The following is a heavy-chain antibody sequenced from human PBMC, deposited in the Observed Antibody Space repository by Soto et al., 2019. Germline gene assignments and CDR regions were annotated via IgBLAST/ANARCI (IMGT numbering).Heavy chain of an antibody. CDR2: IYPGDSDT. D-gene: IGHD6-6*01. J-gene: IGHJ6*02. V-gene: IGHV5-51*01. Sequence: GESLKISCKGSGYSFTSYWIGWVRQMPGKGLEWMGIIYPGDSDTRYSPSFQGQVTISADKSISTAYLQWSSLKASDTAMYYCASTASTGYSISSGRPRSRYYYYGMDVWGQGTTVTVSS. CDR3: ASTASTGYSISSGRPRSRYYYYGMDV. CDR1: GYSFTSYW.